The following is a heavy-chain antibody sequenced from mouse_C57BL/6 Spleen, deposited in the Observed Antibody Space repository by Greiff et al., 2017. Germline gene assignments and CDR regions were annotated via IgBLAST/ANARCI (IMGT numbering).Heavy chain of an antibody. Sequence: QVQLKQPGAELVMPGASVKLSCKASGYTFTSYWMHWVKQRPGQGLEWIGEIDPSDSYTNYNQKFKGKSTLTVDKSSSTAYMQLSSLTSEDSAVYYCARGRTTVPFDYWGQGTTLTVSS. J-gene: IGHJ2*01. V-gene: IGHV1-69*01. CDR2: IDPSDSYT. CDR1: GYTFTSYW. D-gene: IGHD1-1*01. CDR3: ARGRTTVPFDY.